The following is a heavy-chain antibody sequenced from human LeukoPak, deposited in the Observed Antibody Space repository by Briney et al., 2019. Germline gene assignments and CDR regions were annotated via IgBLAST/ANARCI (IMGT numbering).Heavy chain of an antibody. J-gene: IGHJ4*02. CDR3: ARDKYYYGSGSYPLDY. D-gene: IGHD3-10*01. CDR1: GGSISSSSYY. Sequence: SETLSLTCTVSGGSISSSSYYWGWIRQAPGKGLEWIGRIYTSGSTNYNPSLKSRVTMSVDTSKNQFSLKLSSVTAADTAVYYCARDKYYYGSGSYPLDYWGQGTLVTVSS. V-gene: IGHV4-61*05. CDR2: IYTSGST.